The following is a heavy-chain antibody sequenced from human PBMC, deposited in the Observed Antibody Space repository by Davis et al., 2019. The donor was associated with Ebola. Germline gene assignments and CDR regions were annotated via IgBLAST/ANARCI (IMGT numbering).Heavy chain of an antibody. CDR1: GGSVSTFG. Sequence: ASVKVSCKASGGSVSTFGISWVRQAPGQGLEWMGIINPSGGSTSYAQKFQGRVTITRDTSASTAYMELSSLRSEDTAVYYCARGSGDFDYWGQGTLVTVSS. V-gene: IGHV1-46*01. CDR2: INPSGGST. CDR3: ARGSGDFDY. J-gene: IGHJ4*02.